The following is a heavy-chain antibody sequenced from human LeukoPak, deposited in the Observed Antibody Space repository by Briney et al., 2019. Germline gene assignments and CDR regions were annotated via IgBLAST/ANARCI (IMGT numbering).Heavy chain of an antibody. CDR2: IIPIFGTA. Sequence: GASVKVSCKTSGGTFSSYAISWVRQAPGQGLEWMGGIIPIFGTANYAQKFQGRVTITTDESTSTAYMELSSLRSEDTAVYYCARESTGTMYYFDYWGQGTLVTVSS. J-gene: IGHJ4*02. CDR1: GGTFSSYA. CDR3: ARESTGTMYYFDY. D-gene: IGHD1-7*01. V-gene: IGHV1-69*05.